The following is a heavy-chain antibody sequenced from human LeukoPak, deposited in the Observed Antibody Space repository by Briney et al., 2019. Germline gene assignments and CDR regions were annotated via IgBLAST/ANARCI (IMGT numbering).Heavy chain of an antibody. CDR3: ATQATSGWHFS. CDR1: GYALSESS. CDR2: INPNSGGT. D-gene: IGHD6-19*01. V-gene: IGHV1-2*02. Sequence: ASVKVSCKVSGYALSESSMHWVRQAPGQGPEWMGWINPNSGGTNYAQKFQGRVTITRDTSLSTVYMELSRLRSDDTAVYYCATQATSGWHFSWGQGTLVTVSS. J-gene: IGHJ5*02.